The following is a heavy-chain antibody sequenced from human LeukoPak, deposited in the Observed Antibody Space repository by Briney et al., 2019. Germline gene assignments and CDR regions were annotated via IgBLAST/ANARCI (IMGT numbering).Heavy chain of an antibody. CDR1: GGSISSGSYY. CDR2: IYTSGST. Sequence: PSQTLSLTCTVSGGSISSGSYYWSWIRQLAGKGLEWIGRIYTSGSTNYNPSLKSRVTISVDTSKNQFSLKLSSVTAADTAVYYCARAPKYYYDSSGCSYYYFDYWGQGTLVTVSS. V-gene: IGHV4-61*02. D-gene: IGHD3-22*01. CDR3: ARAPKYYYDSSGCSYYYFDY. J-gene: IGHJ4*02.